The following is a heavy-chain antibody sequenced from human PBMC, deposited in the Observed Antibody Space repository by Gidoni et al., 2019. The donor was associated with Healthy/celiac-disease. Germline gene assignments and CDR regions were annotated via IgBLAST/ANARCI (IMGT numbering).Heavy chain of an antibody. D-gene: IGHD3-9*01. Sequence: AEVKKPGASVKVSCKASGYTFTSYYMHWVRQAPGQGLEWMGIINPSGGSTSYAQKFQGRVTMTRDTSTSTVYMELSSLRSEDTAVYYCARQEARPVGHLRYFDWLSLINWFDPWGQGTLVTVSS. V-gene: IGHV1-46*03. CDR2: INPSGGST. CDR3: ARQEARPVGHLRYFDWLSLINWFDP. J-gene: IGHJ5*02. CDR1: GYTFTSYY.